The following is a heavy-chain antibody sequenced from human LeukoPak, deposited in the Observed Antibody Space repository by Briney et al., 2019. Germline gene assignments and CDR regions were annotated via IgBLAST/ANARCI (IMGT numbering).Heavy chain of an antibody. J-gene: IGHJ4*02. V-gene: IGHV3-23*01. D-gene: IGHD3-22*01. CDR3: ARDWDTSGYYSFDF. CDR2: ITGGGTST. CDR1: GFTFGTHA. Sequence: GGSLRLSCAASGFTFGTHAMSWARQAPGKGLEWVSTITGGGTSTYFADSVKGRFTISRDNSKNTLYLQMNGLRAEDTAIYYCARDWDTSGYYSFDFWGQGTLVTVSS.